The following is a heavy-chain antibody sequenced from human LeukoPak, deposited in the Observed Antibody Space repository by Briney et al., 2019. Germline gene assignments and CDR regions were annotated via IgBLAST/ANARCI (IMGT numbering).Heavy chain of an antibody. CDR2: ILPIFGTA. CDR1: GYTFTSYD. D-gene: IGHD6-19*01. Sequence: SVTVSCTASGYTFTSYDINWVRPDAGQGLERMGEILPIFGTANYAQNFQSRVTVTTDESTSTAYMELSSLRSEDTAVYYCARGRPAVAGPSYYYYYYLDFWGKGTTVTVSS. J-gene: IGHJ6*03. CDR3: ARGRPAVAGPSYYYYYYLDF. V-gene: IGHV1-69*05.